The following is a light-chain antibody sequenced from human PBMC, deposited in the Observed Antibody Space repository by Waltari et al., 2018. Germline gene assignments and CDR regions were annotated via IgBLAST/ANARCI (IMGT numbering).Light chain of an antibody. J-gene: IGLJ7*01. Sequence: QSVLTQPPSVSAAPGQKVIISCSGSSSNIGNNYVSWYQHLPGTAPKLLIYESKERPSGIPDRFSGSKSGTSATLAITGLQTGDEADYYCGTWDNSLSGAVFGGGTQLTVL. V-gene: IGLV1-51*02. CDR3: GTWDNSLSGAV. CDR2: ESK. CDR1: SSNIGNNY.